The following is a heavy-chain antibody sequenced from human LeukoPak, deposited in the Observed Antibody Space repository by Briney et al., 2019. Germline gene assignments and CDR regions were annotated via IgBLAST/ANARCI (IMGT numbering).Heavy chain of an antibody. CDR1: EFTFSNYA. V-gene: IGHV3-23*01. CDR2: ISSPGGST. Sequence: GGSLRLSCAASEFTFSNYAMSWVRQAPGKGLEWVSLISSPGGSTYYADSVKGRFTISRDNSKNTLFLQMDSLRAEDTAVYYCANDRYCGGISCYRAAYDYWGQGTLVIVSS. CDR3: ANDRYCGGISCYRAAYDY. D-gene: IGHD2-21*01. J-gene: IGHJ4*02.